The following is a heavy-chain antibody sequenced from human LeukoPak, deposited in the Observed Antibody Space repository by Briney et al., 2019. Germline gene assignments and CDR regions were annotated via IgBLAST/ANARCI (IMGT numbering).Heavy chain of an antibody. V-gene: IGHV4-31*03. CDR2: IYYSGST. Sequence: SETLSLTCTVFGGSISSGGYYWSWIRQHPGKGLEWIGYIYYSGSTYYNPSLKSRATISVDTSKNQFSLKLSSVTAADTAVYYCARDPIDYGDYVKWGQGTLVTVSS. D-gene: IGHD4-17*01. CDR1: GGSISSGGYY. J-gene: IGHJ4*02. CDR3: ARDPIDYGDYVK.